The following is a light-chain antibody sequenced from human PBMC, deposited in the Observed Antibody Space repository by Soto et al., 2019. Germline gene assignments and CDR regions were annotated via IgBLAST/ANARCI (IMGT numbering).Light chain of an antibody. J-gene: IGLJ2*01. CDR3: SSYADTRVV. CDR1: SSNIGGNS. CDR2: DDN. Sequence: QSVMTQPPSVSAAPGQKVTISCSGSSSNIGGNSVSWYQQLPGTAPKLLIYDDNKRPSGIPDRFSGSKSGTSATLGITGFQTGDEADYYCSSYADTRVVFGGGTQLTVL. V-gene: IGLV1-51*01.